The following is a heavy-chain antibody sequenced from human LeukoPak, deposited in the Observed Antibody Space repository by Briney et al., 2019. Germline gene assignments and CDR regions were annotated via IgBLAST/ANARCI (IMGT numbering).Heavy chain of an antibody. Sequence: GASVKVSCKVSGYTLTELSMDWVRQAPGKGLEWMGGFDPEDGEPIYAQKFQGRVTMTEDTSTDTAYMELSSLRSEDTAVYYCATDSNGVEDGYFDYWGQGTLVTVSS. J-gene: IGHJ4*02. V-gene: IGHV1-24*01. CDR1: GYTLTELS. D-gene: IGHD5-24*01. CDR3: ATDSNGVEDGYFDY. CDR2: FDPEDGEP.